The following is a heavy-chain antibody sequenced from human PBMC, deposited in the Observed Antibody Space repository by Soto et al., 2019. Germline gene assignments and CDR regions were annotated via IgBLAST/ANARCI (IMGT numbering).Heavy chain of an antibody. J-gene: IGHJ6*02. CDR2: MNPKSGYT. CDR1: GYTFTSYD. D-gene: IGHD2-21*01. V-gene: IGHV1-8*01. Sequence: QVQLVQSGAEVKKPGASVKVSCKASGYTFTSYDINWVRQATGQGLEWIGWMNPKSGYTGYAEKFQGRVTMSRNTPKSTAYVGLRSWGFGATPVYYGAKTAGDRDAGGQGPTAPVP. CDR3: AKTAGDRDA.